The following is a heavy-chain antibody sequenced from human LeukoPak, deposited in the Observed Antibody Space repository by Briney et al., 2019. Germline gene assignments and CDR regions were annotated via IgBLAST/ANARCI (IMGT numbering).Heavy chain of an antibody. D-gene: IGHD1-26*01. CDR2: ISSSSSYI. CDR1: GFTFSSYS. Sequence: GGSLRLSCAASGFTFSSYSMKWVRQAPGKGLEWVSSISSSSSYIYYADSVKGRFTISRDNAKNSLYLQMNSLRAEDTAVYYCASEGVGASGGYYYYMDVWGKGTTVTVSS. V-gene: IGHV3-21*01. J-gene: IGHJ6*03. CDR3: ASEGVGASGGYYYYMDV.